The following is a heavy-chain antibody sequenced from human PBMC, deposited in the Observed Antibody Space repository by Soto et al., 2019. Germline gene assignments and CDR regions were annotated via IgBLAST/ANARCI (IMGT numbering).Heavy chain of an antibody. J-gene: IGHJ4*02. CDR3: ARRGRGAYFDY. Sequence: EVQLLESGGGLVQPGGSLRLSCAASGFTFSSYAMRWVRQAPGKGLEWVSAVSGSGGSTYYADSVKGRFTISRDNSKNPLYLPVGGLRAEDTAVYYCARRGRGAYFDYWGQGTLVTVSS. CDR1: GFTFSSYA. CDR2: VSGSGGST. V-gene: IGHV3-23*01. D-gene: IGHD2-15*01.